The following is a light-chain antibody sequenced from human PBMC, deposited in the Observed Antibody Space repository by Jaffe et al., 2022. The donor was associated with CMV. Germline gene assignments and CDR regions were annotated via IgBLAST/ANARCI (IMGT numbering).Light chain of an antibody. J-gene: IGKJ4*01. CDR1: QTIPGY. V-gene: IGKV1-39*01. Sequence: DIQMTQSPSSLSASVGDRVTITCRASQTIPGYLNWFQQKPGKAPKLLIYGKSISQSGVPSRFSGSGSGTDFTLTISSLQSEDFGTYYCQQFFTAPLTFGGGTKVEIK. CDR3: QQFFTAPLT. CDR2: GKS.